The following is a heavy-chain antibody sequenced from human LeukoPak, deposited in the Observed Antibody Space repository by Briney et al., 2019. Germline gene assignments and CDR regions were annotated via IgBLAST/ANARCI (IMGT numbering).Heavy chain of an antibody. D-gene: IGHD6-19*01. CDR1: GFTSSDSD. CDR2: IGTAGDP. Sequence: GGSLRLSCAASGFTSSDSDMHWVRQATGKGLEWVSAIGTAGDPYYPGSVKGRFTISRENAKYSFYLQMNSLRAGDTAVYYCARGAYSSGWYGLDYWGQGTLVTVSS. J-gene: IGHJ4*02. V-gene: IGHV3-13*05. CDR3: ARGAYSSGWYGLDY.